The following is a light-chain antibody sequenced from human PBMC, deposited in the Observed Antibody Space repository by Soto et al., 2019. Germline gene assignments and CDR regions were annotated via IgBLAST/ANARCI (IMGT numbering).Light chain of an antibody. CDR2: DAS. CDR3: QQRSNWRPT. CDR1: QSVSSY. Sequence: EIVLTQSPATLSLSPGERATLSCRASQSVSSYLAWYQQKPGQAPRLLIYDASNRATGIPARFSGSGSGTDFTLTISSLEPEDFAVYYCQQRSNWRPTFGPGTRLEIK. J-gene: IGKJ5*01. V-gene: IGKV3-11*01.